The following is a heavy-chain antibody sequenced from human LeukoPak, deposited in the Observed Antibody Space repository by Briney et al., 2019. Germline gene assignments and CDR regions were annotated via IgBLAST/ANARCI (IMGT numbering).Heavy chain of an antibody. V-gene: IGHV1-69*13. J-gene: IGHJ4*02. CDR2: IIPIFGTA. Sequence: ASVKVSCKASGGTFSSYAISWVRQAPGQGLEWMGGIIPIFGTANYAQEFQGRVTITADESTSTAYMELSSLRSEDTAVYYCAVGGGYSYGYIDYWGQGTLVTVSS. CDR3: AVGGGYSYGYIDY. CDR1: GGTFSSYA. D-gene: IGHD5-18*01.